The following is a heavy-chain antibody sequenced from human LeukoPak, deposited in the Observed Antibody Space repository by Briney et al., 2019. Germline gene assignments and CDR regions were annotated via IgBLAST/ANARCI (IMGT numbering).Heavy chain of an antibody. CDR3: AKGISVPAVTLYYYGMDV. D-gene: IGHD2-2*01. Sequence: GGSLGLSCAASGFTFSSYAMSWVRQAPGKGLEWVSAISGSGGGTYYADSVKGRFTISRDNSKNTLYLQMNSLRAEDTAVYYCAKGISVPAVTLYYYGMDVWGQGTTVTVSS. J-gene: IGHJ6*02. CDR2: ISGSGGGT. V-gene: IGHV3-23*01. CDR1: GFTFSSYA.